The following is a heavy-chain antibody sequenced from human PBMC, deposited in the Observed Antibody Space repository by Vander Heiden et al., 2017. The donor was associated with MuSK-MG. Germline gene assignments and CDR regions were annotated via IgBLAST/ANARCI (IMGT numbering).Heavy chain of an antibody. CDR3: ARHDNLVRGVIVTAAIDY. Sequence: QVQLVQSGAEVKKPGSSVKVSCKASGGTFSRYAISWVRQAPGQGLEWMGGIIPIFGTANYAQKFQGRVTITADESTSTAYMELSSLRSEDTAVYYCARHDNLVRGVIVTAAIDYWGQGTLVTVSS. D-gene: IGHD3-10*01. J-gene: IGHJ4*02. V-gene: IGHV1-69*01. CDR1: GGTFSRYA. CDR2: IIPIFGTA.